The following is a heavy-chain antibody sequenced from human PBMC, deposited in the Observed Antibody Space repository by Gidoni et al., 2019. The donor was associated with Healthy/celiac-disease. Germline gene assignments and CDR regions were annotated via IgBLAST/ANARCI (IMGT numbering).Heavy chain of an antibody. CDR1: GGSISSSSYY. J-gene: IGHJ6*02. Sequence: QLQLQASGPGLVKPSETLSLTCTVSGGSISSSSYYWGWIRQPPGKGLEWIGSIYYSGSTYYNPSLKSRVTISVDTSKNQFSLKLSSVTAADTAVYYCASPSRGSGTGGLDVWGQGTTVTVSS. D-gene: IGHD3-10*01. CDR2: IYYSGST. V-gene: IGHV4-39*01. CDR3: ASPSRGSGTGGLDV.